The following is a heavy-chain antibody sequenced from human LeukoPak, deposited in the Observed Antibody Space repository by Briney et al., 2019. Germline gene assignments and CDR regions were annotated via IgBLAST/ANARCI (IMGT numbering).Heavy chain of an antibody. V-gene: IGHV4-4*07. CDR1: GGSISSYY. D-gene: IGHD3-22*01. CDR3: ARGAYYYDSSGPGGWFDP. Sequence: SETLSLTCTVSGGSISSYYWSWIRQPAGKGLEGIGRIYTSGSTNYNPSLKSRVTMSVDTSKNQFSLKLSSVTAADTAVYYCARGAYYYDSSGPGGWFDPWGQGTLVTVSS. CDR2: IYTSGST. J-gene: IGHJ5*02.